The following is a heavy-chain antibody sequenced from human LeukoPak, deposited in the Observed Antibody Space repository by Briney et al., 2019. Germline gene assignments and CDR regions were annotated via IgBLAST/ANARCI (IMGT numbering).Heavy chain of an antibody. CDR2: ISGSGGST. CDR1: GFTFSSYA. CDR3: ARDRLGVPVFVRAVAGLLDY. V-gene: IGHV3-23*01. D-gene: IGHD6-19*01. Sequence: PGGSLRLSCAASGFTFSSYAMSWVRQAPGKGLEWVSAISGSGGSTYYADSVKGRFTISRDNSKNTLYLQMNSLRAEDTAVYYCARDRLGVPVFVRAVAGLLDYWGQGTLVTVSS. J-gene: IGHJ4*02.